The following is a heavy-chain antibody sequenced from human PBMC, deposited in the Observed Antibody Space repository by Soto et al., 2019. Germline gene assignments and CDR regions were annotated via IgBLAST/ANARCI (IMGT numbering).Heavy chain of an antibody. J-gene: IGHJ6*02. D-gene: IGHD2-15*01. CDR2: IIPIFGTA. V-gene: IGHV1-69*01. CDR1: GGTFSSYA. Sequence: QVPLVQSGAEVKKPGSSVKVSCKASGGTFSSYAISWVRQAPGQGLEWMGGIIPIFGTANYAQKFQGRVTITADESTSTAYMELSSLRSEDTAVYYCARDALVVVAATRYYYYAMDVWGQGTTVTVSS. CDR3: ARDALVVVAATRYYYYAMDV.